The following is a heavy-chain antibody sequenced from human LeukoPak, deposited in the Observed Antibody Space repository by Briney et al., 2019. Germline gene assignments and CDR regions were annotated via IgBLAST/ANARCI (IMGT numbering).Heavy chain of an antibody. V-gene: IGHV3-23*01. CDR3: VREAGCGWPLDY. Sequence: PGDSLRLSCATSGFDFGGACGVGWVRQAPEKGLWCVSTISGGGETTHYADSVKGRLTISRDNARNTLYLQIDRLRPEDTAIYYCVREAGCGWPLDYWGRGTLVTVSS. CDR1: GFDFGGACG. CDR2: ISGGGETT. D-gene: IGHD6-19*01. J-gene: IGHJ4*02.